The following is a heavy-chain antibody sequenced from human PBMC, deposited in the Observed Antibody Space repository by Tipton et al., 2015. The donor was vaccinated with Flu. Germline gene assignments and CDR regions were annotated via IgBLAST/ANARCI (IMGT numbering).Heavy chain of an antibody. J-gene: IGHJ3*02. CDR1: GGSISNSY. CDR3: ARDLRGYSGYTGGDAFDM. CDR2: ISTSGST. V-gene: IGHV4-4*07. D-gene: IGHD5-12*01. Sequence: TLSLTCTVSGGSISNSYWSWIRQPAGKGLEWIGRISTSGSTNYNASLESRVTMSRDTSKNHFSLRLSSATAADTALYYCARDLRGYSGYTGGDAFDMGGQGIMVTVSS.